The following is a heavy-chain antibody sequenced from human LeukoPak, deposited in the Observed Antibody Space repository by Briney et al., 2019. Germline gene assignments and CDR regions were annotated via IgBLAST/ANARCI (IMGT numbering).Heavy chain of an antibody. Sequence: GGSLRLSCAASGFTFSNYAVTWVRQAPGRGLEWVSGIYASGDNTYYADSVKGRFTMPRDNSKNTVYLQMNSLRGEDAAVYYCVRGLRELPYWGQGTLVTVSS. J-gene: IGHJ4*02. CDR2: IYASGDNT. V-gene: IGHV3-23*01. CDR3: VRGLRELPY. CDR1: GFTFSNYA. D-gene: IGHD1-26*01.